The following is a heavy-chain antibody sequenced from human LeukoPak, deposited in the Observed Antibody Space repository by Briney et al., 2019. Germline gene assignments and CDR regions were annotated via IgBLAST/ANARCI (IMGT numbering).Heavy chain of an antibody. CDR1: GFTFSRYW. CDR2: IKTDGSEK. CDR3: ARDWDGSGWPIDY. J-gene: IGHJ4*02. D-gene: IGHD6-19*01. Sequence: GGPLRLSCAAAGFTFSRYWMSWVRQAPGKGLEWVANIKTDGSEKYYVDSLKGRFIISRDNAKNSLYLQMNSLRAEDTAVYYCARDWDGSGWPIDYWGQGTLVTVSS. V-gene: IGHV3-7*05.